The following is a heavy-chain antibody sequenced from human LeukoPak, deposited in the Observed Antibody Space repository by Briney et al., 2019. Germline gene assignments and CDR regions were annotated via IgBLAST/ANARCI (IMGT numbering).Heavy chain of an antibody. D-gene: IGHD5-18*01. CDR3: TKGTIWLPFDY. CDR1: GXTFSNYA. Sequence: GGSLRLSWAASGXTFSNYAMSWARQAPGKGLEWVSAISGSGGSTYYADSVKGRFTISRDNSKNTLYLQMNSLRAEDTAVYYCTKGTIWLPFDYWGQGTVVTVSS. J-gene: IGHJ4*02. V-gene: IGHV3-23*01. CDR2: ISGSGGST.